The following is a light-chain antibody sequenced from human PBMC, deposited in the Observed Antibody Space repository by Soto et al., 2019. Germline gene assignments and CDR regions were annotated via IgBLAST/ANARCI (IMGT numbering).Light chain of an antibody. Sequence: QSVLTQPRSVSGSPGQSVTISCTGTSSDVGGYNYVSWYQQDPGKAPKLMIYDVSKRPSGVPDRFSGSKSGNTASLTISGLQAEDEADYFCCSYAGRYTYVFGTGTKLTVL. V-gene: IGLV2-11*01. CDR3: CSYAGRYTYV. CDR1: SSDVGGYNY. J-gene: IGLJ1*01. CDR2: DVS.